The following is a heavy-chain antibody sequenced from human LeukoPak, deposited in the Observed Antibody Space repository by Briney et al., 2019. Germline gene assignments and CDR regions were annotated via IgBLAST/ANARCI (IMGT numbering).Heavy chain of an antibody. CDR2: ISGSGGST. J-gene: IGHJ4*02. Sequence: PGGSLRLSCAASGFTFSSYAMSWVRQAPGKGLEWVSAISGSGGSTYYADSVKGRFTISRDNSKITLYLQMNSLSAEDTAVYYCATHRHSSSWYAEPYLVNWGQGTLVTVSS. CDR3: ATHRHSSSWYAEPYLVN. CDR1: GFTFSSYA. D-gene: IGHD6-13*01. V-gene: IGHV3-23*01.